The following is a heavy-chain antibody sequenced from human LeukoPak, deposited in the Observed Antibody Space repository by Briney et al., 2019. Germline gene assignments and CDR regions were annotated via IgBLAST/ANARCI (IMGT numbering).Heavy chain of an antibody. J-gene: IGHJ4*02. Sequence: GGSLRLSCAASGFIFSNNYMSWVRQAPGKGLEWVSVIYSGGSTDYADSVEGRFTVSRDTSKNTLYLQMNSLRAEDTAVYYCAREGYRYDSSGRFDYWGQGTLVTVSS. CDR3: AREGYRYDSSGRFDY. V-gene: IGHV3-53*01. CDR2: IYSGGST. D-gene: IGHD3-22*01. CDR1: GFIFSNNY.